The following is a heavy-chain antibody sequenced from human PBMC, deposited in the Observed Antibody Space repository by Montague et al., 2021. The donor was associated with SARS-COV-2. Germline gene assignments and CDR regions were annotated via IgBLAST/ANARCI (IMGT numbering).Heavy chain of an antibody. Sequence: SLRLSCAASGFTVSSNDIHWVRQAPGKGLEWVSVIYNGGSTYYADSVKGRFTIFRDNSKNTLYLQMNSVRAEDTAVYYCGRGGRYYDSRGYGDAFDIWGQGTMVTVSS. V-gene: IGHV3-66*01. D-gene: IGHD3-22*01. CDR2: IYNGGST. J-gene: IGHJ3*02. CDR3: GRGGRYYDSRGYGDAFDI. CDR1: GFTVSSND.